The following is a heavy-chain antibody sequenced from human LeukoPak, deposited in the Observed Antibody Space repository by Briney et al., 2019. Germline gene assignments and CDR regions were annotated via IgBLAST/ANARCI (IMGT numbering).Heavy chain of an antibody. J-gene: IGHJ4*01. CDR3: SRLTSSNYAGFFFEH. CDR2: IYHSGTT. D-gene: IGHD4-11*01. CDR1: GSSITSGYY. V-gene: IGHV4-38-2*02. Sequence: SETLSLTCTVSGSSITSGYYWTWIRLPPGKGLEWMGSIYHSGTTYYSPSLRSRVTISVDTSNNQFSLKLNSMTAADTAVYYCSRLTSSNYAGFFFEHCSHGTLVTVSS.